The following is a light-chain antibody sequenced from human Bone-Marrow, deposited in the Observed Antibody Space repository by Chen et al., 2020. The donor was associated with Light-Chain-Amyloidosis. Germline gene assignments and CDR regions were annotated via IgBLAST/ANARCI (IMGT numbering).Light chain of an antibody. Sequence: SYELTQPPSVSVSPGQTARITCSGDDLPTKYAYWYQQKPGPAPVLVIHRDTERPSGISERFSGSSSGTTATLTISGVQAEDEADYNWQSADSSGTYEVIFGGGTKLTVL. J-gene: IGLJ2*01. CDR2: RDT. V-gene: IGLV3-25*03. CDR1: DLPTKY. CDR3: QSADSSGTYEVI.